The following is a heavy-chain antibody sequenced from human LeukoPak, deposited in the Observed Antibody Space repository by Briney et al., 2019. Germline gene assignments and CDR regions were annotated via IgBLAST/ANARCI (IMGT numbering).Heavy chain of an antibody. D-gene: IGHD1-14*01. CDR1: GFTFSSYE. Sequence: PGESLRLSCAASGFTFSSYEMNWVRQAPGKGLEWVSYISSSGSTIYYADSVKGRFTISRDNAKNSLYLQMNSLRAEDTAVYYCARGTGRDGYLYYYYYYMDVWGKGTTVTISS. V-gene: IGHV3-48*03. J-gene: IGHJ6*03. CDR3: ARGTGRDGYLYYYYYYMDV. CDR2: ISSSGSTI.